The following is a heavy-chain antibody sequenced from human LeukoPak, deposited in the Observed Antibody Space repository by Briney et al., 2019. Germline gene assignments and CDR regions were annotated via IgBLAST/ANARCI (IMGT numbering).Heavy chain of an antibody. J-gene: IGHJ6*02. V-gene: IGHV3-48*04. CDR1: GFTFSSYS. CDR3: ARESRIVGATGGMDV. CDR2: ISSSSSTI. D-gene: IGHD1-26*01. Sequence: PGGSLRLSCAASGFTFSSYSMNWVRQAPGKGLEWVSYISSSSSTIYYADSVKGRFTISRDNAKNSLYLQMNSLRAEDTAVYYCARESRIVGATGGMDVWGQGTTVTVSS.